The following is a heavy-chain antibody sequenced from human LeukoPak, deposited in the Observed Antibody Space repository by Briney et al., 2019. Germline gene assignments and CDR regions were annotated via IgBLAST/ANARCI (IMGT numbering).Heavy chain of an antibody. Sequence: SETLSLTCTVSGGSISSYYWSWIRQPPGKGLEWIGYIYYSGSTNYNPSLKSRVTISVDTPKNQFSLKLSSVTAADTAVYYCARLKGEMATLPNPYFDYWGQGTLVTVSS. V-gene: IGHV4-59*01. J-gene: IGHJ4*02. CDR3: ARLKGEMATLPNPYFDY. CDR2: IYYSGST. D-gene: IGHD5-24*01. CDR1: GGSISSYY.